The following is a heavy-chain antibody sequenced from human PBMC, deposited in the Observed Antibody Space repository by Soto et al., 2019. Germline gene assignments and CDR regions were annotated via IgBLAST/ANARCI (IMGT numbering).Heavy chain of an antibody. CDR2: NYYSGST. V-gene: IGHV4-31*03. CDR1: GGSISSGGYY. CDR3: ARGGIVVVTEEYNWFDP. D-gene: IGHD3-22*01. Sequence: QVQLQESGPGLVKPSQTLSLTCTVSGGSISSGGYYWSWIRQHPGKGMEWIGYNYYSGSTYYNPSLKGRVTISVDTSKNQFSLKLSSVTAADTAVYYCARGGIVVVTEEYNWFDPWGQGTLVTVSS. J-gene: IGHJ5*02.